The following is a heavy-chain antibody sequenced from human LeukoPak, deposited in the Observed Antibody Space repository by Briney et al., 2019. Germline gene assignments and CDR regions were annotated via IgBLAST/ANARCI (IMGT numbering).Heavy chain of an antibody. V-gene: IGHV1-46*01. CDR1: GYTFTSYY. J-gene: IGHJ6*02. CDR2: INPSGGST. D-gene: IGHD4-11*01. CDR3: ARDSCTVTTTGEGSYGMDV. Sequence: GASVTVSCKASGYTFTSYYMHWVRQAPGQGLEWMGIINPSGGSTSYAQKFQGRVTMTRDTSTSTVYMELSSLRSEDTAVYYCARDSCTVTTTGEGSYGMDVWGQGTTVTVSS.